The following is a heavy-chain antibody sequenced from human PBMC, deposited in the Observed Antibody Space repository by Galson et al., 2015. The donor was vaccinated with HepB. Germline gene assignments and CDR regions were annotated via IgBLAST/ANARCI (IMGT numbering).Heavy chain of an antibody. CDR1: GDSVSSNSAA. D-gene: IGHD6-19*01. J-gene: IGHJ4*02. Sequence: CAISGDSVSSNSAAWNWIRQSPSRGLEWLGRTYYRSKWYNDYAVSVKSRITINPDTSKNQFSLQLSSVTPEDTAVYYCARGDLAYSSGWSYDYWGQGTLVTVSS. V-gene: IGHV6-1*01. CDR2: TYYRSKWYN. CDR3: ARGDLAYSSGWSYDY.